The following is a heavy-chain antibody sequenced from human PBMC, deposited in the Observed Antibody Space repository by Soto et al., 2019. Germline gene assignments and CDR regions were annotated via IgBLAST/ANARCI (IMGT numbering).Heavy chain of an antibody. CDR1: GFTFSFYA. J-gene: IGHJ4*02. CDR2: FSGNGGNT. Sequence: GGSLRLSCAASGFTFSFYAMTWVRQAPGKGLEWVSTFSGNGGNTYYADSVKGRFTISRDNSKNTLYLQMNSLRAEDTAVYFCAKDQPTHDLWSGHFYFYWGQGTRVTVSS. CDR3: AKDQPTHDLWSGHFYFY. V-gene: IGHV3-23*01. D-gene: IGHD3-3*01.